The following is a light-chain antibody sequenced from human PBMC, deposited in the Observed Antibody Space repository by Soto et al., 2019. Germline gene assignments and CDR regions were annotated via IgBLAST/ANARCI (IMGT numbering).Light chain of an antibody. CDR3: SSYTGGNPSYV. J-gene: IGLJ1*01. V-gene: IGLV2-8*01. CDR2: EVT. CDR1: SSDVGGYDY. Sequence: QSALTQPPSASGSPGQSVTISCTGTSSDVGGYDYVSWYQQRPGKAPKLMIYEVTIRPSGVSDCFSGSKSGNTASLTVSGLQAEDEADYYCSSYTGGNPSYVFGTGTKVTVL.